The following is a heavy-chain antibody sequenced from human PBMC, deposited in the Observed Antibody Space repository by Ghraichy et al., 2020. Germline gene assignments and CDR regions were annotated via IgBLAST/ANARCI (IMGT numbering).Heavy chain of an antibody. Sequence: SETLSLTCSVSGGSISSYYWNWVRQPPGKGLEWIGYVYYSGSAKYNPSLTSRVTMSVDTSKNQFSLTLSSVTAADTAVYYCARWDSSGNYYGNWGQGALVTVSS. CDR1: GGSISSYY. CDR2: VYYSGSA. J-gene: IGHJ4*02. D-gene: IGHD3-22*01. CDR3: ARWDSSGNYYGN. V-gene: IGHV4-59*01.